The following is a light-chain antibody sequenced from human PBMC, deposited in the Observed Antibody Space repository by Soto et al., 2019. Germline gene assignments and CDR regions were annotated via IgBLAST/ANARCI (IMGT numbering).Light chain of an antibody. CDR1: QSISHW. CDR2: QAS. Sequence: DIQMTQSPSTLSASVGDRVTITCRASQSISHWLAWYQQKPGMAPKLLIAQASYLESGVPSRFSGSGSGTEFSLTISSLQPGDFATYYCQQYYSYSRTFGQGTKVEIK. CDR3: QQYYSYSRT. J-gene: IGKJ1*01. V-gene: IGKV1-5*03.